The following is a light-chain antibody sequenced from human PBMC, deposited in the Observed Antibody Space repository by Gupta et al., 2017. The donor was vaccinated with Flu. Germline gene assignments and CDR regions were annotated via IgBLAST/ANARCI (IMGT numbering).Light chain of an antibody. CDR3: QKYNNNQYT. V-gene: IGKV1-5*03. CDR1: QSIGIW. CDR2: KAS. Sequence: PSTLSASVGDRVTITCRASQSIGIWLAWYQQKPRKAPNLLIYKASNLKSGVPSRFSGSGSGTEFTLTISSLQPDDLATYYCQKYNNNQYTFGQGTKLEIK. J-gene: IGKJ2*01.